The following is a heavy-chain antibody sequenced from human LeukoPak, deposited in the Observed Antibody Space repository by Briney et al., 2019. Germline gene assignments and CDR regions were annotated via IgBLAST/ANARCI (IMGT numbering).Heavy chain of an antibody. D-gene: IGHD2/OR15-2a*01. Sequence: GGSLRLSCASSGFTFSSYSMNWVRQAPGKGLEWVSYVSSSSSTIYYADSVKGRFTISRDNAKKSLYLQMNSLRAKDTAVYYCARDTTHDYWGEGTLVTVSS. J-gene: IGHJ4*02. V-gene: IGHV3-48*01. CDR1: GFTFSSYS. CDR2: VSSSSSTI. CDR3: ARDTTHDY.